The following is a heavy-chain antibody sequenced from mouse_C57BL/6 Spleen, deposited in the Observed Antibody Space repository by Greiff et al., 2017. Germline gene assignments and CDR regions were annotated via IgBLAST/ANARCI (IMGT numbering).Heavy chain of an antibody. V-gene: IGHV1-18*01. CDR3: ARGSPPSGYGNYYYAMDY. CDR2: INPNNGGT. CDR1: GYTFTDYN. J-gene: IGHJ4*01. Sequence: EVQLQQSGPELVKPGASVKIPCKASGYTFTDYNMDWVKQSHGKSLEWIGDINPNNGGTIYNQKFKGKATLTVDKSSSTAYMELRSLTSEDTAVYYCARGSPPSGYGNYYYAMDYWGQGTSVTVSS. D-gene: IGHD2-1*01.